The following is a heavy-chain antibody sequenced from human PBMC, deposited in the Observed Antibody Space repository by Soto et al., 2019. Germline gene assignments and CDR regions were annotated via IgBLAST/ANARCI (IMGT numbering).Heavy chain of an antibody. CDR1: GGTFSTYS. Sequence: QVQLVQSGAEVKKPGSSVKVSCKDSGGTFSTYSMFWVRQAPGQGLEWMGRIIPMLGIRNYGQKFQNRVTITAEKCKAKERMAISRQRSEDMDLSYCAIRSWSGEFLGRWGERTMVTVSS. CDR3: AIRSWSGEFLGR. CDR2: IIPMLGIR. D-gene: IGHD2-15*01. J-gene: IGHJ3*01. V-gene: IGHV1-69*02.